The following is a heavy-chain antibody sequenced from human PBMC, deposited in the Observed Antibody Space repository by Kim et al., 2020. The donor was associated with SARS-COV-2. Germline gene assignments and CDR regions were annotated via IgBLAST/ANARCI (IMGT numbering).Heavy chain of an antibody. D-gene: IGHD2-8*02. CDR3: ARGAPFWVLFDY. J-gene: IGHJ4*02. Sequence: ASVKVSCKASGYTFTSYGISWVRQAPGQGLEGMGWISAYNGNTNYAQKPQGRVTMTTDTSTSTAYMELRSLRSDDTAVYYCARGAPFWVLFDYWGQGTLVTVSS. CDR1: GYTFTSYG. V-gene: IGHV1-18*01. CDR2: ISAYNGNT.